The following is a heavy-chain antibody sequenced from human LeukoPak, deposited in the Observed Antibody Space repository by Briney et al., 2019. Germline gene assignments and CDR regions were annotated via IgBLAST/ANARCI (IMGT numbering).Heavy chain of an antibody. CDR1: GFTFSSYS. CDR2: ISSSSSTI. V-gene: IGHV3-48*02. J-gene: IGHJ4*02. CDR3: ARDWYSSSSGISPPPEYYFDY. Sequence: GGSLRLSCAASGFTFSSYSMNWVRQAPGKGLEWVSYISSSSSTIYYADSVKGRFTISRDNAKNSLYLQMNSLRDEDTAVYYCARDWYSSSSGISPPPEYYFDYWGQGTLVTVSS. D-gene: IGHD6-6*01.